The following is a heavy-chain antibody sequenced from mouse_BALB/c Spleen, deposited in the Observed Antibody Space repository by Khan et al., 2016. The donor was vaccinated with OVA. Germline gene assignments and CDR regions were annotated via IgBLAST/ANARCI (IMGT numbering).Heavy chain of an antibody. CDR1: EFAFGSYD. CDR2: ISSGGGRT. J-gene: IGHJ3*01. V-gene: IGHV5-12-1*01. Sequence: EVELVESGGGLVKPGGSLKLSCAASEFAFGSYDMSWVRQTPEKRLDWVAYISSGGGRTYYPDTVKGRFTISRDNAKNTLYLQMSSLKSEDTAMYYCARHGSAYWGQGTLVTVSA. CDR3: ARHGSAY.